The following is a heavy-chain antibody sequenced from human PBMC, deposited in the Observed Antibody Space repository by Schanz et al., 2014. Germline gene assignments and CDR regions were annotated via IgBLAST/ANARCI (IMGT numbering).Heavy chain of an antibody. CDR2: IYIGGNT. J-gene: IGHJ4*02. Sequence: VQLVESGGGVVQPGRSLRLSCAASGFSVGNKYMNWVRQAPGKGLEWVSFIYIGGNTYYADSVKGRFTISRDNSKNTVYIQMNSLRAEDTAVYYCARGGTAYYFDDWGQGTLVTVSS. D-gene: IGHD2-21*02. CDR3: ARGGTAYYFDD. V-gene: IGHV3-66*01. CDR1: GFSVGNKY.